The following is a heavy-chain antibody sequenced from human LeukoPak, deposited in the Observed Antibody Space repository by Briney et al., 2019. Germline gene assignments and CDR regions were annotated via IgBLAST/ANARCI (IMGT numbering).Heavy chain of an antibody. CDR2: IYYSGST. Sequence: SETLSLTCTVSGGSISSYYWSWIRQPPGKGLEWIGYIYYSGSTNYNPSLKSRVTISVDTSKNQFSLKLSSVTAADTAVYYCARVGSGWYSSYYYYMDVWGKGTTVTVSS. V-gene: IGHV4-59*01. CDR3: ARVGSGWYSSYYYYMDV. CDR1: GGSISSYY. D-gene: IGHD6-19*01. J-gene: IGHJ6*03.